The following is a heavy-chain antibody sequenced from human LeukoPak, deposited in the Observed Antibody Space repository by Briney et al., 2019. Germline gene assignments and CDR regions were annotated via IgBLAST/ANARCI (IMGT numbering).Heavy chain of an antibody. D-gene: IGHD6-19*01. CDR1: GFTVSSSY. CDR2: IHSGGST. Sequence: GGSLRLSCAASGFTVSSSYMSWVRQAPGKGLEWVSVIHSGGSTYYADSVKGRFTISRDNSKNTLYLQMNSLRAEDTAVYFCAYNSGCTQFEYWGQGTLVTVSS. CDR3: AYNSGCTQFEY. V-gene: IGHV3-53*01. J-gene: IGHJ4*02.